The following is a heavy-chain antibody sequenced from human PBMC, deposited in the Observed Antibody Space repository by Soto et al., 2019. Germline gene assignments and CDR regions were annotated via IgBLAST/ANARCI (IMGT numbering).Heavy chain of an antibody. CDR2: ISAHNGNT. CDR1: GYAFTTYG. CDR3: ARGRYGDY. D-gene: IGHD1-1*01. J-gene: IGHJ4*02. Sequence: QVHLVQSGAEVKKPGASVKVSCQGSGYAFTTYGITWVRQAPGQGLEWMGWISAHNGNTNYAQKLQGRVTVTRDTAPSTAYMELRRLRDDDTAVYYCARGRYGDYWGQGALVTVSS. V-gene: IGHV1-18*01.